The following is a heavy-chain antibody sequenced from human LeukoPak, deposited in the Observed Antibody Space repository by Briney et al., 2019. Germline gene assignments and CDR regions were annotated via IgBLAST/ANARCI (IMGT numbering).Heavy chain of an antibody. CDR2: INPSGGST. CDR1: GYTFTSYY. Sequence: GASVKVSCKASGYTFTSYYMHWVRQAPGQGLEWMGIINPSGGSTSYAQKFQGRVTMTRDTSTSTVYMELSSLRSEDTAAYYCARDLPYYGDYAHFDYWGQGTLVTVSS. CDR3: ARDLPYYGDYAHFDY. V-gene: IGHV1-46*01. D-gene: IGHD4-17*01. J-gene: IGHJ4*02.